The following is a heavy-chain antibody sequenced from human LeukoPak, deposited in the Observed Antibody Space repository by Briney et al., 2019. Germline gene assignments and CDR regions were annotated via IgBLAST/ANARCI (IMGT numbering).Heavy chain of an antibody. D-gene: IGHD1-26*01. J-gene: IGHJ5*02. CDR2: IYYSGST. CDR3: ARDSGSYASRWFDP. Sequence: SETLSLTCTVSGGSISSYYWSWIRQPPGKGLEWIGYIYYSGSTNYNPSLKSRVTISVDTSKNQFSLKLSSVTAADTAVYYCARDSGSYASRWFDPWGQGTLVTVSS. V-gene: IGHV4-59*12. CDR1: GGSISSYY.